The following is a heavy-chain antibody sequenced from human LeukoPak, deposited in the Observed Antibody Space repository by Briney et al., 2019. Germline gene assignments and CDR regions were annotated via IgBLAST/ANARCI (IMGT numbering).Heavy chain of an antibody. CDR2: ISGSGGST. CDR3: AKDGGYYGSGNPLPRWFDP. V-gene: IGHV3-23*01. D-gene: IGHD3-10*01. Sequence: GGSLRLSCAASGFTFSSYAMSWVRPAPGKGLEWVSAISGSGGSTYYADSVKGRFTISRDNSKNTLYLQMNSLRAEDTAVYYCAKDGGYYGSGNPLPRWFDPWGQGTLVTVSS. J-gene: IGHJ5*02. CDR1: GFTFSSYA.